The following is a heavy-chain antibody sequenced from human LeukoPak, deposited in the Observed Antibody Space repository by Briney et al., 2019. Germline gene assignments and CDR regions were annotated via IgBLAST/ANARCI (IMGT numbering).Heavy chain of an antibody. Sequence: PGGSLRLSCAASGFTFSSYWMHWVRQAPGKGLVWVSRINSDGSSTSYAVSVKGRFTISRDNAKNTLYLQMNSLRAEDTAVYYCATNSRFMITFGGVPYYMDVWGKGTTVTVSS. CDR2: INSDGSST. V-gene: IGHV3-74*01. CDR1: GFTFSSYW. J-gene: IGHJ6*03. D-gene: IGHD3-16*01. CDR3: ATNSRFMITFGGVPYYMDV.